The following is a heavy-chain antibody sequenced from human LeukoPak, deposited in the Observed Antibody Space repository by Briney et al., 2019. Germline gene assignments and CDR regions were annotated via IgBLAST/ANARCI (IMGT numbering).Heavy chain of an antibody. CDR2: IMPIFGTA. V-gene: IGHV1-69*13. CDR1: KYTFTNFA. CDR3: ARSGTYCGGDCYQLDY. Sequence: ASVKVSCKASKYTFTNFAMHWVRQAPGQRLEWMGGIMPIFGTANHAQKFQGRVTITADESTSTAYMELSSLRSEDTAVYYCARSGTYCGGDCYQLDYWGQGTLVTVSS. J-gene: IGHJ4*02. D-gene: IGHD2-21*01.